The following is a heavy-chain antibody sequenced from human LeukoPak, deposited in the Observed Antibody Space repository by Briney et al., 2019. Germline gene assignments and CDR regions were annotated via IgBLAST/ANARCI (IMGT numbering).Heavy chain of an antibody. V-gene: IGHV1-58*01. CDR2: IVVGRGDT. CDR3: AVDVIYESD. J-gene: IGHJ4*02. D-gene: IGHD5-12*01. Sequence: SVKVSCKASGSTFSNSAVQWVRQARGHRLGWKGWIVVGRGDTNYEQKFQERVTITRDMSTSTAYMELSSLRSEDTAVYYCAVDVIYESDWGQGTLVTVSS. CDR1: GSTFSNSA.